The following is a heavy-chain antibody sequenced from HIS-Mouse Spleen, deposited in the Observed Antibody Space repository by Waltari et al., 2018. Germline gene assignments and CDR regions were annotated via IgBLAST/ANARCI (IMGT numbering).Heavy chain of an antibody. J-gene: IGHJ4*02. Sequence: QVQLQQWGAGLLKPSETLSLTCAVYGGSFSGYYWSWIRQPPGKGLELIGEINHSGSTNYNPSLKSRVTISVDTSKNQFSLKLSSVTAADTAVYYCARGLAARFDYWGQGTLVTVSS. CDR2: INHSGST. V-gene: IGHV4-34*01. D-gene: IGHD6-6*01. CDR3: ARGLAARFDY. CDR1: GGSFSGYY.